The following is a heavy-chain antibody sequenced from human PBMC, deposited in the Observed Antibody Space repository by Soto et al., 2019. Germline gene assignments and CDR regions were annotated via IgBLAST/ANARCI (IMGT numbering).Heavy chain of an antibody. V-gene: IGHV1-18*04. CDR3: ARDLGQLGYDAFDI. CDR1: GYTFTSYG. Sequence: ASVKVSCKASGYTFTSYGISWVRQAPGQGLEWMGWISAYNGNTNYAQKLQGRVTMTTDTSTSTAYMELRSLRSDDTAVYYCARDLGQLGYDAFDIWGQGTMVTVSS. J-gene: IGHJ3*02. CDR2: ISAYNGNT. D-gene: IGHD6-13*01.